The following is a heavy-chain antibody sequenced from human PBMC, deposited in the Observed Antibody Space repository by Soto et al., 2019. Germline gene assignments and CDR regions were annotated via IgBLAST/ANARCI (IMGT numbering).Heavy chain of an antibody. Sequence: ETLSLTCIVSVESISSSSYYWGWILQPPGKGLEWIGSIYYSGRTYYNPSFKSRVTISIDTSKNQFSLKLSSVTATDTAVYYCARQRTTVVTQAYFDHWGQGALVTVSS. J-gene: IGHJ4*02. D-gene: IGHD2-21*02. V-gene: IGHV4-39*01. CDR3: ARQRTTVVTQAYFDH. CDR2: IYYSGRT. CDR1: VESISSSSYY.